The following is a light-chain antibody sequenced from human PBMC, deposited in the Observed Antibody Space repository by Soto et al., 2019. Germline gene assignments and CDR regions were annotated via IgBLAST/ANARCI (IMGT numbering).Light chain of an antibody. CDR3: GSYTTSSTYV. Sequence: QSALTQPASVSGSPGQSITISCTGTSSDVGGYNYVSWYQQHPGKAPKLIIYGVTNRPSGVSNRFSASKSGNTASLAISGLQAEDEADYYCGSYTTSSTYVFGTGTKVTVL. CDR1: SSDVGGYNY. CDR2: GVT. J-gene: IGLJ1*01. V-gene: IGLV2-14*03.